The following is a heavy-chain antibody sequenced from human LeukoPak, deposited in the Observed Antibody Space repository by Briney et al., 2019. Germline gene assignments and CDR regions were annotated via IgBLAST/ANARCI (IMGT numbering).Heavy chain of an antibody. CDR2: FDPEDGET. J-gene: IGHJ4*02. D-gene: IGHD3-22*01. Sequence: ASVKVSCKVSGYTLTELSMHWVRQAPGKGLEWMGGFDPEDGETIYAQKFQGRVTMTEDTSTDTAYMELSSLRSEDTAVYYCAKPYYDSSGYYPFFDYWGQGTLVTVSS. CDR3: AKPYYDSSGYYPFFDY. V-gene: IGHV1-24*01. CDR1: GYTLTELS.